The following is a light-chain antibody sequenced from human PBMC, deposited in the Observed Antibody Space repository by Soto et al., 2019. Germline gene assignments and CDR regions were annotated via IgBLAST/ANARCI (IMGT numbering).Light chain of an antibody. J-gene: IGKJ4*01. CDR3: QQLNSFPLT. V-gene: IGKV1-39*01. Sequence: DIQMTQSPSSLSASVGDRVTITCRASQSISSYLNWYQQKPGKAPKLLIYAASSLQSGVPSRFSGSGSGTDFTLTISSLQPEEFATYYCQQLNSFPLTFGGGTKVDIK. CDR2: AAS. CDR1: QSISSY.